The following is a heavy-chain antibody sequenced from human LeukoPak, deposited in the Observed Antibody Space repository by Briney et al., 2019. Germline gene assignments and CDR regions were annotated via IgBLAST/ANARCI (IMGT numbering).Heavy chain of an antibody. CDR2: INGDGSST. Sequence: QTGGSLRLSCGATGFTISSYWMHWVHQAPGKGLVWVSRINGDGSSTTYADSVKGRFTISSDNAKNTLYLQMNSLRAEDTAVYYCAKGGTTVVDYWGQGTLVTVSS. CDR1: GFTISSYW. V-gene: IGHV3-74*03. D-gene: IGHD4-23*01. J-gene: IGHJ4*02. CDR3: AKGGTTVVDY.